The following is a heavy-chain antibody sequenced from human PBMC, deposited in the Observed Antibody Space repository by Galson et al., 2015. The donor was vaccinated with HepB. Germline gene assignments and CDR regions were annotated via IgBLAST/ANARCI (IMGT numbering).Heavy chain of an antibody. CDR1: GGSISSYY. D-gene: IGHD3-22*01. V-gene: IGHV4-59*08. CDR3: ATTDRDSSGYYLDEPPHLVAAFDI. J-gene: IGHJ3*02. CDR2: IYYSGST. Sequence: SETLSLTCTVSGGSISSYYWSWIRQPPGKGLEWIGYIYYSGSTNYNPSLKSRVTISVDTSKNQFSLKLSSVTAADTAVYYCATTDRDSSGYYLDEPPHLVAAFDIWGQGTMVTVSS.